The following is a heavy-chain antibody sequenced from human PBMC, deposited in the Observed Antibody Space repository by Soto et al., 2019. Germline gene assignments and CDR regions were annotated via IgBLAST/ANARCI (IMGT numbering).Heavy chain of an antibody. CDR1: GYSFDRYG. D-gene: IGHD3-22*01. CDR2: ISADNGDT. V-gene: IGHV1-18*01. CDR3: ARDRSYYYETSGYPFDY. Sequence: ASVKVSCKASGYSFDRYGISWVRQAPGQRPEWMGWISADNGDTRFSQKVQGRLTLTTDTSTNAAYMDLRSLSSDDTAVYYCARDRSYYYETSGYPFDYWGQGTQVTVSS. J-gene: IGHJ4*02.